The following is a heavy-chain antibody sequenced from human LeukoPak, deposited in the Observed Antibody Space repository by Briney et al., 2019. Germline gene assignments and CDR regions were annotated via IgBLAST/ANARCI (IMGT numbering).Heavy chain of an antibody. J-gene: IGHJ6*04. V-gene: IGHV4-34*01. CDR1: GGSFSGYY. CDR3: ARERYCSGGSRYSPWGDSSPRPPSGMDV. D-gene: IGHD2-15*01. CDR2: INHSGST. Sequence: SETLSLTCAVYGGSFSGYYWSWGRQPPGKGLGWIGEINHSGSTNYNPSLQSRVAISVDTSKHQFSLKLTSVTAADTAVYYCARERYCSGGSRYSPWGDSSPRPPSGMDVWGKGTTVTVSS.